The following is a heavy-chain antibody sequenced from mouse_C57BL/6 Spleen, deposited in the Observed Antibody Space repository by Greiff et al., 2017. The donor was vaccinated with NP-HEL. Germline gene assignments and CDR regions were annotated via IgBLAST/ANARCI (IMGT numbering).Heavy chain of an antibody. CDR2: IDPSDSYT. J-gene: IGHJ4*01. CDR1: GYTFTSYW. V-gene: IGHV1-50*01. Sequence: QVQLQQPRAELVKPGASVKLSCKASGYTFTSYWMQWVKQRPGQGLEWIGEIDPSDSYTNYNQKFKGKATLTVDTSSSTAYMQLSSLTSEDSAVYYSARDYGNYEDAMDYWGQGTSVTVSS. D-gene: IGHD2-1*01. CDR3: ARDYGNYEDAMDY.